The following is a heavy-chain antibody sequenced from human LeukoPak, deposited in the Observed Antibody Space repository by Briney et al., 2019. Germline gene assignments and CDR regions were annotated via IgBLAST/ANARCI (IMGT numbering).Heavy chain of an antibody. J-gene: IGHJ4*02. D-gene: IGHD6-13*01. Sequence: SETLSLTCTVSGGSISSYYWSWIRQPPGKGLEWIEYIYYSGSTNYNPSLKSRVTISVDTSKNQFSLKLSSVTAADTAVYYCARDEKGSSWYGIDYWGQGTLVTVSS. CDR3: ARDEKGSSWYGIDY. CDR2: IYYSGST. V-gene: IGHV4-59*01. CDR1: GGSISSYY.